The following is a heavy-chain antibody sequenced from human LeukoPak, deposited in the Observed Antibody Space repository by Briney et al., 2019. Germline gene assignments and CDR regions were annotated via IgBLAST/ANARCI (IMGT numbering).Heavy chain of an antibody. D-gene: IGHD6-13*01. J-gene: IGHJ4*02. V-gene: IGHV5-51*01. CDR2: IYPGDSDT. Sequence: GESLKISCKGSGYSFSNYWIGWVRQMPGEGLEWMGIIYPGDSDTRYSPSFQGQVTISADKSISTAYLQWSSLKASDTAMYYCATSSSNSARGFDYWGQGTLVTVSS. CDR3: ATSSSNSARGFDY. CDR1: GYSFSNYW.